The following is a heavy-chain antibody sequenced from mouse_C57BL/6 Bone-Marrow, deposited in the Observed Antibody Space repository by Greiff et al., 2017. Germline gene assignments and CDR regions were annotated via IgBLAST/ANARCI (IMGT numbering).Heavy chain of an antibody. J-gene: IGHJ2*01. CDR3: ARGKDYGSSYGY. D-gene: IGHD1-1*01. CDR1: GYTFTSYW. Sequence: QVQLQQPGAELVKPGASVKMSCKASGYTFTSYWITWVKQRPGQGLEWIGDIYPGSGSTNYNEKFKSKATLTVDTSSSTAYMKLSSLTSEDSAVYYCARGKDYGSSYGYWGQGTTLTVSS. CDR2: IYPGSGST. V-gene: IGHV1-55*01.